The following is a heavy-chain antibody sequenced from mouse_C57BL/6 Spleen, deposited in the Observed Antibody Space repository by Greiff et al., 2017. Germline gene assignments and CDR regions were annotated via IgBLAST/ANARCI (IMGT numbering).Heavy chain of an antibody. J-gene: IGHJ4*01. CDR2: ISSGGSYT. D-gene: IGHD2-4*01. Sequence: EVQLQQSGGDLVKPGGSLKLSCAASGFTFSSYGMSWVRQTPDKRLEWVATISSGGSYTYYPDSVTGRFTITRANAKNTLYLQMSSLKSEDTAMYYCARSLDDYDREGDMDYWGQGTSVTVSS. V-gene: IGHV5-6*01. CDR3: ARSLDDYDREGDMDY. CDR1: GFTFSSYG.